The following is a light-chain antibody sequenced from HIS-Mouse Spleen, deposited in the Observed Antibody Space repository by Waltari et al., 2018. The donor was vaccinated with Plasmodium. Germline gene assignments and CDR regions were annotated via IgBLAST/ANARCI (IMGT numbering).Light chain of an antibody. Sequence: DIQLTQSPSSLSASVGDRVPITCQASQDISNDLNWYQQKPGKAPKLLIYDASNLETGVPSRFSGSGSGTDFTFTISSLQPEDIATYYCQQYDNLPLTVGGGTKVEIK. V-gene: IGKV1-33*01. CDR2: DAS. J-gene: IGKJ4*01. CDR3: QQYDNLPLT. CDR1: QDISND.